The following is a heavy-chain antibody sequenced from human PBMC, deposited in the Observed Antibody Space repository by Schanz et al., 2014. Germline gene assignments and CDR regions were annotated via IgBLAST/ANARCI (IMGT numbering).Heavy chain of an antibody. CDR2: ISGSGSST. CDR3: ARDRVGASSYFDY. D-gene: IGHD1-26*01. V-gene: IGHV3-23*01. Sequence: EVKLLESGGHLVQPGGSLRLSCVASGFTFSTYAMSWVRQAPGKGPEWVSAISGSGSSTYYADSVKGRFTISRDNAKNSLYLQMNSLRAEDTAVYYCARDRVGASSYFDYWGQGTLVTVSS. CDR1: GFTFSTYA. J-gene: IGHJ4*02.